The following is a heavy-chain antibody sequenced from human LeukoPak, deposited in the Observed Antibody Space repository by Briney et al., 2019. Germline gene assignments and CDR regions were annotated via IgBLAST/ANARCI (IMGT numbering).Heavy chain of an antibody. J-gene: IGHJ4*02. CDR2: IRYDGSNK. Sequence: PGGSLRLSCAASGFTFSSYGMHWVRQAPGKGLEWVAFIRYDGSNKYYADSVKGRFTISRDNSKNTLYLHVNSLRPEDTAVYYCAKVWGRGYYGSGSYWVDYWGQGTLVTVSS. D-gene: IGHD3-10*01. CDR1: GFTFSSYG. CDR3: AKVWGRGYYGSGSYWVDY. V-gene: IGHV3-30*02.